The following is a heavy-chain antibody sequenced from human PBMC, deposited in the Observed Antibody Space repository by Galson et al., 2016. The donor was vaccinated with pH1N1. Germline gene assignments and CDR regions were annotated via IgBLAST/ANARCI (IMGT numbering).Heavy chain of an antibody. CDR2: IDWDDDK. Sequence: PALVKPTQTLTLTCTFSGFSPSTSGMCVSWIRQPPGKALEWLALIDWDDDKYYSTSLKTRLPISKDTSKNQVVLTMTNMDPVDTATYYCARFNYGDYVNYFDYWGQGTLVTVSS. CDR1: GFSPSTSGMC. CDR3: ARFNYGDYVNYFDY. J-gene: IGHJ4*02. D-gene: IGHD4-17*01. V-gene: IGHV2-70*01.